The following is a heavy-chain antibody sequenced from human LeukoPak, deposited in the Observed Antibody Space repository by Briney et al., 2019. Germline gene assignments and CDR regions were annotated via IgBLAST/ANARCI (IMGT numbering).Heavy chain of an antibody. CDR1: GFTVSSNY. Sequence: PGGSLRLSCAASGFTVSSNYMSWVRQAPGKGLEWVSVIYSGGSTYYADSVKGRFTISRDNSKNTLYLQMNSLRAEDTAVYYCARATESGSGSYVLWWFDPWGQGTLVTVSS. D-gene: IGHD3-10*01. CDR3: ARATESGSGSYVLWWFDP. V-gene: IGHV3-53*01. CDR2: IYSGGST. J-gene: IGHJ5*02.